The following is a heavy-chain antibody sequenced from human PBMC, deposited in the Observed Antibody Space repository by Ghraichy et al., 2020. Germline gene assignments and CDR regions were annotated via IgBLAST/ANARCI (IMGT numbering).Heavy chain of an antibody. J-gene: IGHJ4*02. D-gene: IGHD2-21*01. CDR1: GFTFSSYA. CDR2: ISGSGDTT. Sequence: GGSLRLSCTASGFTFSSYAMNWVRQAPGKGLEWVSAISGSGDTTYYADSVKGRFFMSRDNSQNTLHLQMNSLRAEDTAIYYCANDPDFTYYCGDLFDYWGQGALVTVSA. V-gene: IGHV3-23*01. CDR3: ANDPDFTYYCGDLFDY.